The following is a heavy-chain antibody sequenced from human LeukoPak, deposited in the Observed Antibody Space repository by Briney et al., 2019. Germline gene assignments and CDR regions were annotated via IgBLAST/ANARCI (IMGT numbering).Heavy chain of an antibody. J-gene: IGHJ4*02. D-gene: IGHD3-16*01. CDR3: AREENNFVLGSPYY. Sequence: PGGSLRLSCAGSGYSFGMHAMDWVRQAPGKGLEWLSYIDRSGRITYYGDSVKGRFTISRDNAKNSLYLQMNSLRVEDTAVYYCAREENNFVLGSPYYWGQGILGTVSP. CDR2: IDRSGRIT. V-gene: IGHV3-48*04. CDR1: GYSFGMHA.